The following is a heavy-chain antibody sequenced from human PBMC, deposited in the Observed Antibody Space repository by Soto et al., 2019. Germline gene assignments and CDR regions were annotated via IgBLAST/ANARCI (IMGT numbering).Heavy chain of an antibody. CDR2: ISYDGSNK. Sequence: GGSLRLSCAASGFSFSSYGMHWVRKAPGKGLEWVAVISYDGSNKYYADSVKGRFTISRDNSKNTLYLQMNSLRAEDTAVYYCATGYTYYYGSGTLVYWGQGTLVTVSS. CDR1: GFSFSSYG. D-gene: IGHD3-10*01. J-gene: IGHJ4*02. CDR3: ATGYTYYYGSGTLVY. V-gene: IGHV3-30*03.